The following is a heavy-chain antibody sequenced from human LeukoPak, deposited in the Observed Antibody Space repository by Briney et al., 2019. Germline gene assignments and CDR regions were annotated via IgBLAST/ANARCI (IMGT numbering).Heavy chain of an antibody. Sequence: PGGSLRLSCAASGFTFSSYAMNWARQAPGKGLEWVSAISGSGASTYYADSVKGRFTISRDNSKNTLYLQMNSLRAEDTAKYYCAKAALRYQLLSSLDYWGQGTLVTVSS. D-gene: IGHD2-2*01. J-gene: IGHJ4*02. CDR2: ISGSGAST. V-gene: IGHV3-23*01. CDR1: GFTFSSYA. CDR3: AKAALRYQLLSSLDY.